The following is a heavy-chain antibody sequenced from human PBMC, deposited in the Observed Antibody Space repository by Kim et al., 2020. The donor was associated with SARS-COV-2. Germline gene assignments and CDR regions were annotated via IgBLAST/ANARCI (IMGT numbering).Heavy chain of an antibody. CDR3: STESADIGAGSGMPDY. J-gene: IGHJ4*01. V-gene: IGHV3-48*01. CDR1: GFTFSSCA. D-gene: IGHD1-26*01. CDR2: FIISRNNK. Sequence: GGSLRLSCAASGFTFSSCAMHWVRQAPGKGLEWVAYFIISRNNKKYARPVKGRFTIPRDHAQDSPEPPMNQPEAEGHAADYCSTESADIGAGSGMPDYW.